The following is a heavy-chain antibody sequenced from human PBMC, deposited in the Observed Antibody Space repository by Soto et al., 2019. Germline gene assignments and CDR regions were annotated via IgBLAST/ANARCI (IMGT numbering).Heavy chain of an antibody. CDR3: ASHSPVRFGYSGYDYTNYYYGMDV. J-gene: IGHJ6*01. CDR2: IRQNGSEK. D-gene: IGHD5-12*01. V-gene: IGHV3-7*01. Sequence: GGSLRLSSAASGFTFSSYAMSWVRQAPGKGLEWVSTIRQNGSEKSYVDSVKGRFTISRDNAKNSLYLQMKSLRAEDSAVYYCASHSPVRFGYSGYDYTNYYYGMDVWGQGTTVTVSS. CDR1: GFTFSSYA.